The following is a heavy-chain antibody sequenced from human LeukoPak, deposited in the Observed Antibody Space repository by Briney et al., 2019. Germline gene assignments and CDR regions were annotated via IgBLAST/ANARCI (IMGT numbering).Heavy chain of an antibody. J-gene: IGHJ4*02. V-gene: IGHV3-7*01. CDR1: GFTFSSFL. Sequence: GGSLRLSCAASGFTFSSFLMTWVRHSPGKGLEWVASINEDGSRELYVDSAKGRFSISRDNANNALSLQMNSLRVEDTAVYYCARDPPRRSDFWGQGTLVTVSS. CDR3: ARDPPRRSDF. CDR2: INEDGSRE.